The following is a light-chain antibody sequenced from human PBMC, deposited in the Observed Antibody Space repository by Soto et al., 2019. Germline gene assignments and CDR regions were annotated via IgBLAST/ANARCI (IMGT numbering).Light chain of an antibody. Sequence: EIVLTQSPATLSLSPGERATLSCRASQSVSSYLAWYQQKPGQAPRLLIYDASNRATGIPARFSGSGSGTDFTLTISSLEPEDFAVYYGQQRSNWPPASTFGQGNKVEIK. V-gene: IGKV3-11*01. CDR1: QSVSSY. CDR3: QQRSNWPPAST. CDR2: DAS. J-gene: IGKJ1*01.